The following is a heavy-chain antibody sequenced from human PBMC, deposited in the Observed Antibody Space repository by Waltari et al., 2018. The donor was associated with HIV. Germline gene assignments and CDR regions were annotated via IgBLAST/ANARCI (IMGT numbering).Heavy chain of an antibody. Sequence: EEHLVESGGGLVKPGESLRLSCAASGFDFNTYSMNWFRQAPGKGLEWVSSIRGSNTYIYYADSVKGRFTISRDNAKNSLYLQMSSLRAEDTAVYYCARDRSDDFWSGPNYGMDVWGQGTTVTVSS. CDR1: GFDFNTYS. J-gene: IGHJ6*02. V-gene: IGHV3-21*06. D-gene: IGHD3-3*01. CDR2: IRGSNTYI. CDR3: ARDRSDDFWSGPNYGMDV.